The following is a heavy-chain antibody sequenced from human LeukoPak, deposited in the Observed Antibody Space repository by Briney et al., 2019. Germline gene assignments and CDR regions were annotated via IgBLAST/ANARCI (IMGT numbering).Heavy chain of an antibody. CDR1: GGTFISYA. V-gene: IGHV1-69*13. J-gene: IGHJ3*02. CDR3: ARDRSYGFSRASDI. CDR2: IIPIFGTA. D-gene: IGHD5-18*01. Sequence: SVKVSCKASGGTFISYAINWWRQAPGQGLEWMGGIIPIFGTANYAQKFQGRVTITADESTSTAYMELSSLRSEDTAVYYCARDRSYGFSRASDIWGQGTMVTVSS.